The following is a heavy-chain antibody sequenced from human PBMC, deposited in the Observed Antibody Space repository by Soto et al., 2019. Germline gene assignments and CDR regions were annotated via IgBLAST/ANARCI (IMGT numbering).Heavy chain of an antibody. Sequence: VQLVQSGDEVKNPGASMKVSCEASGYTFTAYAIAWVRQTPGQGLEYIGWISAYNGATNYAQMFRGRVTMTTDASXCTAHMELRTLRPDDSAVYYCARLDLDFNALTGAYHRGWFDPWGQGALVIVSS. CDR1: GYTFTAYA. CDR2: ISAYNGAT. V-gene: IGHV1-18*01. CDR3: ARLDLDFNALTGAYHRGWFDP. J-gene: IGHJ5*02. D-gene: IGHD3-9*01.